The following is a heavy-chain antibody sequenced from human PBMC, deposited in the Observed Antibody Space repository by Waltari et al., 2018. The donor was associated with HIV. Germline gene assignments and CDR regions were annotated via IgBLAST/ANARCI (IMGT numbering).Heavy chain of an antibody. CDR3: ARGEDVSLTHLPPRFRLEV. CDR2: IRPDTCDT. J-gene: IGHJ4*02. V-gene: IGHV1-2*06. D-gene: IGHD2-15*01. Sequence: LVQSASQVREPGASVILSCKASGDSFTNYLLYWLRQVPGQCLEWLGRIRPDTCDTTYTHSFHTRDTMTRDTSSASTYMELTRLTAAETATYFCARGEDVSLTHLPPRFRLEVWGKGSLVSVSS. CDR1: GDSFTNYL.